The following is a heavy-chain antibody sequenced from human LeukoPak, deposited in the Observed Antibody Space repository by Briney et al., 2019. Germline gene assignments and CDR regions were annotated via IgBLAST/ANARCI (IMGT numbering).Heavy chain of an antibody. V-gene: IGHV4-30-2*03. CDR2: IYSSGST. Sequence: PSQTLSLTCVVSGDSISSGGYSWNWIRQPPGKGLEWIGSIYSSGSTYYNASLQSRVTISIETSKNQISLRLNSVTAADTAIYYCAKSGGYGLIDYWGQGTLVIVSS. J-gene: IGHJ4*02. CDR3: AKSGGYGLIDY. CDR1: GDSISSGGYS. D-gene: IGHD1-26*01.